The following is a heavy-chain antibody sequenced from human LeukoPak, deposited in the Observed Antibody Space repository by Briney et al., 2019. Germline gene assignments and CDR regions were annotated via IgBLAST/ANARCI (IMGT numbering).Heavy chain of an antibody. D-gene: IGHD2-21*01. CDR1: GGSFGTYY. Sequence: SETLSLTCTVSGGSFGTYYWSWFRQPPGKGLEWIAYIYYSGSTNYSPSLKSRVTISVDTSKNQFSLKLSSVTAADTAVYYRARRLAASDAFDIWGQGTMVTVSS. CDR2: IYYSGST. J-gene: IGHJ3*02. V-gene: IGHV4-59*08. CDR3: ARRLAASDAFDI.